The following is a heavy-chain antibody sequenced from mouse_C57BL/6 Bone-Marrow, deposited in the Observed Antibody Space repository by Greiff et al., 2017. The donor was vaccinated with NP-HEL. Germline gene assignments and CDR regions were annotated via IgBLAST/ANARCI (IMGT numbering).Heavy chain of an antibody. CDR3: AKDTTVVATELTGPYYAMDY. CDR1: GFSLTSYG. D-gene: IGHD1-1*01. V-gene: IGHV2-3*01. J-gene: IGHJ4*01. CDR2: IWGDGST. Sequence: VKLMESGPGLVAPSQSLSITCTVSGFSLTSYGVSWVRQPPGKGLEWLGVIWGDGSTNYHSALISRLSISKDNSKSQVFLKLNRLQTDDTATYYCAKDTTVVATELTGPYYAMDYWGQGTSVTVSS.